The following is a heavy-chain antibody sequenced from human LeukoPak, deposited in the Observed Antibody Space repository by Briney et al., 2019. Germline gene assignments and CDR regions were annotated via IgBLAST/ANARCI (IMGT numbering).Heavy chain of an antibody. J-gene: IGHJ4*02. D-gene: IGHD3-22*01. Sequence: SETLSLTRAVYGGSFSGYYWSWIRQPPGKGLEWIGEINHSGSTNYNPSLKSRVTISVDTSKNQFSLKLSSVTAADTAVYYCARRAITMIVVVRYYFDYWGQGTLVTVSS. CDR3: ARRAITMIVVVRYYFDY. CDR1: GGSFSGYY. V-gene: IGHV4-34*01. CDR2: INHSGST.